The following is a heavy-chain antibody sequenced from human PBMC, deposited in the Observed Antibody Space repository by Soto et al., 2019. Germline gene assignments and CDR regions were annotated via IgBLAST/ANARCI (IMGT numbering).Heavy chain of an antibody. CDR3: EVPLLGFDY. CDR2: INPSGGST. J-gene: IGHJ4*02. Sequence: GXSVKVSFNASGYTFTSYYMHLVRQAPGQGLEWMGIINPSGGSTSYAQKFQGRVTMTRDTSTSTVYMELSSLRSEDTAVYYCEVPLLGFDYWGQGTLVPVSS. D-gene: IGHD3-16*01. CDR1: GYTFTSYY. V-gene: IGHV1-46*01.